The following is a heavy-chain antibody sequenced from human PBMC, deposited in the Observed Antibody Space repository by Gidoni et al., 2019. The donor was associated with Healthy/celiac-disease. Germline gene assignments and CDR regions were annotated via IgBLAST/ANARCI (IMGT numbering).Heavy chain of an antibody. Sequence: KGLEWIGEINHSGSTNYNPSLKSRVTISVDTSKNQFSLKLSSVTAADTAVYYCARGGGSIVGATQPADAFDIWGQGTMVTVSS. D-gene: IGHD1-26*01. V-gene: IGHV4-34*01. J-gene: IGHJ3*02. CDR3: ARGGGSIVGATQPADAFDI. CDR2: INHSGST.